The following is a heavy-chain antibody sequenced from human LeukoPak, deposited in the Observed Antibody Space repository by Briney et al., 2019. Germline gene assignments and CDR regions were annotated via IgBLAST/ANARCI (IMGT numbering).Heavy chain of an antibody. Sequence: TGGSLRLSCAASGFTFSSYSMNWVRQAPGKGLEWVSYISSSSSTIYYADSVKGRFTISRDNARNSLYLQMNSLRAEDTAVYYCARLDYTIENWFDPWGQGTLVTVSS. D-gene: IGHD4-11*01. CDR3: ARLDYTIENWFDP. V-gene: IGHV3-48*04. CDR2: ISSSSSTI. CDR1: GFTFSSYS. J-gene: IGHJ5*02.